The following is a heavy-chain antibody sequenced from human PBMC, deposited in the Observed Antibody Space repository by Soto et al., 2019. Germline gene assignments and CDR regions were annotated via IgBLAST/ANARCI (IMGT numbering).Heavy chain of an antibody. V-gene: IGHV1-18*04. Sequence: SVKVSCKASGYTFIDHYIHWVRQAPGQGLEWMGWITAYNGDTKYAQKFQGRVTMTTDTSTSTAYMELRGLRSDDTAVYYCARAYRYYYDSSGYPPPDYWGQGTLVTVSS. CDR2: ITAYNGDT. D-gene: IGHD3-22*01. CDR1: GYTFIDHY. J-gene: IGHJ4*02. CDR3: ARAYRYYYDSSGYPPPDY.